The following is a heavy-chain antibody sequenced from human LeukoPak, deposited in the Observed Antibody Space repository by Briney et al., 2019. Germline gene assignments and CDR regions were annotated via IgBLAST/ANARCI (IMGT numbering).Heavy chain of an antibody. CDR1: GGTFSSYA. CDR2: IIPIFGTA. CDR3: ARGFLEYYPYDSSRYFDY. Sequence: SVKVSCKASGGTFSSYAISWVRQAPGQGLEWMGGIIPIFGTANYAQKFQGRVTITADESTSTAYMELSSLRSEDTAVYYCARGFLEYYPYDSSRYFDYWGQGTLVTVSS. J-gene: IGHJ4*02. V-gene: IGHV1-69*13. D-gene: IGHD3-22*01.